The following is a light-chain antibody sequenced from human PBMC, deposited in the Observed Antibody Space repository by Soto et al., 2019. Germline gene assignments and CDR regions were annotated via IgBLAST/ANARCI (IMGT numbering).Light chain of an antibody. Sequence: QSVLTQPASVSGSPGQSITISCTGTSSDVGGYNYVSWYQQYPGKAPKLMIYDVSNRPSGVSNRFSGSKSGNTASLTISGLQADGEADYYCSSYRSSSTPFVFGTGTKLTVL. V-gene: IGLV2-14*01. J-gene: IGLJ1*01. CDR1: SSDVGGYNY. CDR2: DVS. CDR3: SSYRSSSTPFV.